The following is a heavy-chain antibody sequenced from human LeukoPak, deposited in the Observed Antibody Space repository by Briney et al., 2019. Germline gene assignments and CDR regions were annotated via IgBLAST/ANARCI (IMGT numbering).Heavy chain of an antibody. CDR2: ISGSGGST. Sequence: GGSLRLSCAASGFTFSSYAMSWVRQAPGKGLEWVSAISGSGGSTYYADSVKGRFTISRDNSKNTLYLQMNSLRAEDTAVYYCAKGLTMVRGAPWLPNWFDPWGQGTLVTVSS. V-gene: IGHV3-23*01. CDR3: AKGLTMVRGAPWLPNWFDP. J-gene: IGHJ5*02. D-gene: IGHD3-10*01. CDR1: GFTFSSYA.